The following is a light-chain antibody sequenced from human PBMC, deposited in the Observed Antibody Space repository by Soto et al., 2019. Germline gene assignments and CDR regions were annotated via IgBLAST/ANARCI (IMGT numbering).Light chain of an antibody. CDR1: QSVSSY. CDR2: GAS. Sequence: EIVLTQSPAILSLSPGERATLPCRGSQSVSSYLAWYQQKPAQAPRLLIYGASTRATGIPARFSGSGSGTEFTLTISSLQSEDFAVYYCQQYNNWPPLTFGGGTKVDIK. J-gene: IGKJ4*01. V-gene: IGKV3-15*01. CDR3: QQYNNWPPLT.